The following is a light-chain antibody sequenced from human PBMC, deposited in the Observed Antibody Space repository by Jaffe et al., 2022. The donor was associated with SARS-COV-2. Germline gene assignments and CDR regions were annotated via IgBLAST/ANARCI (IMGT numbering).Light chain of an antibody. CDR2: AAS. J-gene: IGKJ4*01. Sequence: DIQMTQSPSSLSASVGDRVTITCRASQDIFNYLAWFQKKPGQAPKSLIYAASSLQSGVPSRFSGSGSGTDYTLTISSLQPEDFATYYCQQYSGYPLTFGGGTTVEI. V-gene: IGKV1-16*01. CDR3: QQYSGYPLT. CDR1: QDIFNY.